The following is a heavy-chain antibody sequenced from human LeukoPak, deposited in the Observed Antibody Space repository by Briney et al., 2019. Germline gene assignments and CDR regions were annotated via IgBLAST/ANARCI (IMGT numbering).Heavy chain of an antibody. Sequence: GESLKISCKASGYICTDHWIGWVRQLPGKGLEWMGIIYPGDSDTRYSPSFQGQVTISADKSISTAYLQWSTLQAPDTAMYYCARGDNSGWYFFDYWGQGTLVTVSS. V-gene: IGHV5-51*01. CDR1: GYICTDHW. D-gene: IGHD6-19*01. J-gene: IGHJ4*02. CDR3: ARGDNSGWYFFDY. CDR2: IYPGDSDT.